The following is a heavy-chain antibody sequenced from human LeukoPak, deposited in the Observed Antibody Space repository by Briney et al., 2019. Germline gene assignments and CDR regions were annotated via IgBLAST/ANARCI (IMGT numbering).Heavy chain of an antibody. D-gene: IGHD3-22*01. CDR3: AKGAYYYDSSDFDY. CDR2: ISYDGSNK. Sequence: GGSLRLSCAASGFTFSSYGMHWDRQAPGKGLEWVAVISYDGSNKYYADSVKGRFTISRDNSKNTLYLQMNSLRAEDTAVYYCAKGAYYYDSSDFDYWGREPWSPSPQ. CDR1: GFTFSSYG. J-gene: IGHJ4*02. V-gene: IGHV3-30*18.